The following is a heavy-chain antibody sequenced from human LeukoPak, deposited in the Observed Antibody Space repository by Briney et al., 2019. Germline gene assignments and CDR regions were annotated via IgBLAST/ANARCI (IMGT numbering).Heavy chain of an antibody. J-gene: IGHJ6*03. D-gene: IGHD2-2*01. CDR3: ARGGVPAAISGGAYYYMDV. CDR1: GYTFTGYY. V-gene: IGHV1-2*02. CDR2: INANSGGT. Sequence: ASVKVSCKASGYTFTGYYMHWVRQAPGQGLEWMGWINANSGGTNYAQKFQGRVTMTRDTSISTAYMELSRLRSDDTAVYYCARGGVPAAISGGAYYYMDVWGKGTTVTVSS.